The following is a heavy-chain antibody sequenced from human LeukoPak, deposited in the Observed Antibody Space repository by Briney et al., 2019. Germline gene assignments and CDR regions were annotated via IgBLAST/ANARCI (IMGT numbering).Heavy chain of an antibody. J-gene: IGHJ4*02. V-gene: IGHV1-69*04. Sequence: GASVKVSCKASGGTFSSYAISWVRQAPGQGLEWMGRIIPILGIANYAQKFQGRVTITADKSTSTAYMELSSLRSEDTAVYYCASGKQWIQLWSDYWGQGTLVTVSS. CDR1: GGTFSSYA. CDR3: ASGKQWIQLWSDY. D-gene: IGHD5-18*01. CDR2: IIPILGIA.